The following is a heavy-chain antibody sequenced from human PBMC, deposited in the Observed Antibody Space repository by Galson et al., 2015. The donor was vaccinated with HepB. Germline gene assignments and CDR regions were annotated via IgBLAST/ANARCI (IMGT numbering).Heavy chain of an antibody. V-gene: IGHV3-30*03. CDR1: GFTFSHYG. D-gene: IGHD2-2*02. CDR2: ISYDGNDK. J-gene: IGHJ3*02. CDR3: ATVWRPYTYYDAFDI. Sequence: SLRLSCAASGFTFSHYGIHWVRQAPGKGLEWVAVISYDGNDKYYVDSVKGRFTISRDNSRNTLFLQMNSLRTEDTAVYYCATVWRPYTYYDAFDIWGPGTMVTVSS.